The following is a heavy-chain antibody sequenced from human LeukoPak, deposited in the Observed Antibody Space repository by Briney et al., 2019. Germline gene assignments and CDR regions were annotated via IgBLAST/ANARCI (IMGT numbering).Heavy chain of an antibody. Sequence: GGSLRLSCGASGFTFSSYAMSWVRQAPGKGLEWVSAISGSGGSTYYADSVKGRFTISRDNSKNTLYLQMNSLRAEDTAVYYCAKNHRAAARNNYFDYWGQGTLVTVSS. CDR1: GFTFSSYA. D-gene: IGHD2-15*01. V-gene: IGHV3-23*01. CDR3: AKNHRAAARNNYFDY. CDR2: ISGSGGST. J-gene: IGHJ4*02.